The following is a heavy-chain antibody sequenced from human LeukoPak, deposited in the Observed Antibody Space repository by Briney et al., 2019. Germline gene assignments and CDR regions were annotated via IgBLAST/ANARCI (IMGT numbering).Heavy chain of an antibody. CDR2: INAGNGNT. CDR1: GYTFTSYA. J-gene: IGHJ4*02. Sequence: ASVKVSCKASGYTFTSYAMHWVRQAPGQRLEWMGWINAGNGNTKYSQKFQGRVTITRDPSASTAYMELSGLRSEDTAVYYCARDLSVFRYYFDYWGQGTLVTVSS. D-gene: IGHD3-10*01. V-gene: IGHV1-3*01. CDR3: ARDLSVFRYYFDY.